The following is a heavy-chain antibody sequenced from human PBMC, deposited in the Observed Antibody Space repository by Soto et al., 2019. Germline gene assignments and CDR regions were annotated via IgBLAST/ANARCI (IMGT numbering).Heavy chain of an antibody. D-gene: IGHD2-15*01. V-gene: IGHV3-21*01. J-gene: IGHJ4*02. CDR2: ISTTSDYI. CDR1: GFTFSSYT. Sequence: EVQLVESGGGLVKPGGSLRLSCAASGFTFSSYTMNWVRQAPGKGLEWVSSISTTSDYIYYADSVKGRFTISRDNAKNSLYLQMNSLRAEDTALYYCARGSLGYCTGGSCNYWGQGTLVTVSS. CDR3: ARGSLGYCTGGSCNY.